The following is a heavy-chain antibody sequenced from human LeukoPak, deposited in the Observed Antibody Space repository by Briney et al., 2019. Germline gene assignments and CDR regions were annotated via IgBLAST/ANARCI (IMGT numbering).Heavy chain of an antibody. Sequence: ETGGSLRLSCAASGFTFSTYAMDWVRQAPGKGLEWVAGISDSGGNTYYADSVKGRFTISRDNSKNTLYLQMNSLRAEDTAVYYCAKDRSWSKWFGSDFDYWGQGTLVTVSS. CDR3: AKDRSWSKWFGSDFDY. CDR2: ISDSGGNT. D-gene: IGHD3-10*01. CDR1: GFTFSTYA. V-gene: IGHV3-23*01. J-gene: IGHJ4*02.